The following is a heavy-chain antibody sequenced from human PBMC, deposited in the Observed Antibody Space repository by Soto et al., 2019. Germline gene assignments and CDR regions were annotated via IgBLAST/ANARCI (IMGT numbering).Heavy chain of an antibody. Sequence: SETLSLTCLVSGGSFGSHYWNWIRQPPGKGLEWIGYIYYSGSTYYNPSLKSRVTISVDTSKNQFSLNLTSVTAADTAIYYCVRDRVYYGMDVWGQGTTVTVSS. V-gene: IGHV4-59*11. CDR3: VRDRVYYGMDV. CDR1: GGSFGSHY. D-gene: IGHD3-10*01. J-gene: IGHJ6*02. CDR2: IYYSGST.